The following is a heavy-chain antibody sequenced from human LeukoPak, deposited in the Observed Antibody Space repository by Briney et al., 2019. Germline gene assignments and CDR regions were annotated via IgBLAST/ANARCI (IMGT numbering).Heavy chain of an antibody. Sequence: SETLSLTCAVSGGSISSNNWWGWVRQPPGKGLEWIGEIYHSGSPNYNPSLKSRVTISVDKSRNHFSLNLSSVTAADTAVYYCARVNINDWHSCDYWGQGTLVTVSS. D-gene: IGHD1/OR15-1a*01. CDR2: IYHSGSP. J-gene: IGHJ4*02. CDR3: ARVNINDWHSCDY. CDR1: GGSISSNNW. V-gene: IGHV4-4*02.